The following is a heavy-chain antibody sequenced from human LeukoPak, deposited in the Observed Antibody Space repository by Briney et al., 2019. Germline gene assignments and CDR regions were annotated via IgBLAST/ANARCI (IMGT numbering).Heavy chain of an antibody. Sequence: ASVKVSCKVSGYTLTELSMHWVRQAPGKGLEWMGGFDPEDGETIYAQKFQGRVTMTEDTSTDTAYMELSSLRSEDTAVYYCAADLGGSGSYYRERGDYWGQGTLVTVSS. D-gene: IGHD3-10*01. CDR2: FDPEDGET. CDR1: GYTLTELS. CDR3: AADLGGSGSYYRERGDY. J-gene: IGHJ4*02. V-gene: IGHV1-24*01.